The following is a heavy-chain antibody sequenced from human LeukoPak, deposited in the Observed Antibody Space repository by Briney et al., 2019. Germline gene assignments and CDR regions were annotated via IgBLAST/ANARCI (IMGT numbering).Heavy chain of an antibody. D-gene: IGHD6-6*01. CDR1: GFIFSSHG. J-gene: IGHJ6*03. CDR2: ISPSGDIT. CDR3: ARDGPYSSSSPSHYYYYMDV. V-gene: IGHV3-23*01. Sequence: PGGSLRLSCAASGFIFSSHGMNWVRQAPGKGLEWVSGISPSGDITYYADSVKGRFTISRDNSKNTLYLQMNSLRAEDTAVYYCARDGPYSSSSPSHYYYYMDVWGKGTTVTVSS.